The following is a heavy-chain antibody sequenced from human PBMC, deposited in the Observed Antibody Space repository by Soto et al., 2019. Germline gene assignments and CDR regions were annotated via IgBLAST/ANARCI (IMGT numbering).Heavy chain of an antibody. CDR2: IIPSLGIA. V-gene: IGHV1-69*02. CDR3: ARGICSSTSCYGNDAFDI. CDR1: GGTFSSYT. D-gene: IGHD2-2*01. J-gene: IGHJ3*02. Sequence: QVQLVQSGAEVKKPGSSVKVSCKASGGTFSSYTISWVRQAPGQGLEWMGRIIPSLGIANYAQKFQGRVTITADKSTSTAYMELSSLRSEDTAVYYCARGICSSTSCYGNDAFDIWGQGTMVTVSS.